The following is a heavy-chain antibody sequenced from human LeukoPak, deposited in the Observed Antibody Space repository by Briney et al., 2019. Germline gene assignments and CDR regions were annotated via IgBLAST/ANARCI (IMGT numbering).Heavy chain of an antibody. Sequence: PGGSLRLSCAASGFSFINAWMSWVRQAPGKGLEWVGHIKSKTDVGTTDYAAPVKGRFTISRDDSKNTLYLQMNSLKTEGTGVYYCTTGSGYYSRFDYWGQGTLVSVSS. V-gene: IGHV3-15*01. D-gene: IGHD3-22*01. CDR1: GFSFINAW. CDR3: TTGSGYYSRFDY. J-gene: IGHJ4*02. CDR2: IKSKTDVGTT.